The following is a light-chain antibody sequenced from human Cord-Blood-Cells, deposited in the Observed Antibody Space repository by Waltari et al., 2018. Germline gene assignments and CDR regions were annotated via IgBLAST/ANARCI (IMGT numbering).Light chain of an antibody. CDR2: AAS. CDR1: QGISSY. V-gene: IGKV1-9*01. Sequence: DIQLTQSPSFLSASVGDRVTITCRASQGISSYLAWYQQKPRKAPKLLIYAASTLQSGVPSRFSGSGSGTEFTLTISSLQPEDFATYYCQQLKTSGFGQGTKVEIK. CDR3: QQLKTSG. J-gene: IGKJ1*01.